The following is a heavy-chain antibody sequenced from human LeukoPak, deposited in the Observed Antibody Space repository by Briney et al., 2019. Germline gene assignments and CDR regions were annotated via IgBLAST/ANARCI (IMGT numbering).Heavy chain of an antibody. V-gene: IGHV3-7*01. Sequence: PSETLSLTCTVSGGSISSSSYYWGWIRQPPGKGLEWVANIKQDGSEKYYVDSVKGRFTISRDNAKNSLYLQMNSLRGEDTAVYYCVRDQAIRRVLRYLDWIRGYHFDYWGQGTLVTVSS. CDR3: VRDQAIRRVLRYLDWIRGYHFDY. D-gene: IGHD3-9*01. CDR2: IKQDGSEK. J-gene: IGHJ4*02. CDR1: GGSISSSSYY.